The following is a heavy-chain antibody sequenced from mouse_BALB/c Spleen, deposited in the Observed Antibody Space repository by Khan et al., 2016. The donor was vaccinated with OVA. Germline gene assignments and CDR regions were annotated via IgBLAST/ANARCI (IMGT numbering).Heavy chain of an antibody. D-gene: IGHD3-2*02. CDR1: GYTFTDFL. V-gene: IGHV1-77*01. CDR2: IYPGSGYT. CDR3: ASAGYGGCAY. Sequence: QVQLQQSGPDLVKPGASVKMSCKASGYTFTDFLISWVKQRPGQGLEWIGEIYPGSGYTYYNEKFRGKAILTSDKSSNTAYMQLNSLTSEDSAVYFCASAGYGGCAYWGQGALVTVSA. J-gene: IGHJ3*01.